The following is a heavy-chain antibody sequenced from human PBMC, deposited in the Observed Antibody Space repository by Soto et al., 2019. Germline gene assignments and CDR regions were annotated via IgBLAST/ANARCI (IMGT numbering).Heavy chain of an antibody. Sequence: SETLSLTCTVSGGSISSSSFYRGWIRQPPGKGLEWIGSIYYSGSTYYNPSLKSRVTISVDTSKNQFSLKLSSVTAADTAVYYCAREDTSYDFWSGSYYYGMDVWGQGTTVTVSS. CDR2: IYYSGST. V-gene: IGHV4-39*02. J-gene: IGHJ6*02. D-gene: IGHD3-3*01. CDR1: GGSISSSSFY. CDR3: AREDTSYDFWSGSYYYGMDV.